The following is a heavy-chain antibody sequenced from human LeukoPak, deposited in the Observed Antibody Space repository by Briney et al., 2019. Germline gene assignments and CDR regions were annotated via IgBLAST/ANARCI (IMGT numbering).Heavy chain of an antibody. D-gene: IGHD5-18*01. V-gene: IGHV3-66*01. CDR3: AREVVGSYGLFDY. CDR1: GFTVSNNY. CDR2: IYSGGST. J-gene: IGHJ4*02. Sequence: PGGSLRLSCAASGFTVSNNYMSWVRQAPGKGLEWVSGIYSGGSTYYADSVKGRFTISRDNSRNTLVLQMNNLRAEDTAVYYCAREVVGSYGLFDYWGQGTLVTVSS.